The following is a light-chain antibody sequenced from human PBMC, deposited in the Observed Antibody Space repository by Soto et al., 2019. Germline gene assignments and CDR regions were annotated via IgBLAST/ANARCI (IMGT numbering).Light chain of an antibody. J-gene: IGKJ4*01. Sequence: DSQMTQSPSSLSASIGDRVSIICRASESIRIHLNWYQQKPGKAPNLLIYDASNLETGVPSRFSGSGSGTAFTFTISSLQPEDIATYYCQQYDGLPLTFGGGTKV. CDR2: DAS. CDR1: ESIRIH. CDR3: QQYDGLPLT. V-gene: IGKV1-33*01.